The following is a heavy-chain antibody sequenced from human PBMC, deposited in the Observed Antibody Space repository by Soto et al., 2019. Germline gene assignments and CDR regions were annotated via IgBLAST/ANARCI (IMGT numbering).Heavy chain of an antibody. CDR1: GFSLTTSGVG. Sequence: SGPTLVNPTQTLALTCTFSGFSLTTSGVGVGWIRKTPGKALEWLAVIYWDDDKRYNPSLKNRLTITRDTSKNQVVLIMADMDPVDTGTYFCAHRGYMYGNWDHGYFDYWGQGTLVTVSS. D-gene: IGHD7-27*01. CDR2: IYWDDDK. V-gene: IGHV2-5*02. CDR3: AHRGYMYGNWDHGYFDY. J-gene: IGHJ4*02.